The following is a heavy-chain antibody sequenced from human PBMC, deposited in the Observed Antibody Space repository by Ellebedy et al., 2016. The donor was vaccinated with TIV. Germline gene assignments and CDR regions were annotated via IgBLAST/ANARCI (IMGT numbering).Heavy chain of an antibody. CDR2: IIPIFGTA. CDR1: GGTFSSYA. D-gene: IGHD4-17*01. J-gene: IGHJ6*02. V-gene: IGHV1-69*06. Sequence: SVKVSXXASGGTFSSYAISWVRQAPGQGLEWMGGIIPIFGTANYAQKFQGRVTITADKSTSTAYMELSSLRSDDTAVYYCARYGDYGSTGYYYYGMDVWGQGTTVTVSS. CDR3: ARYGDYGSTGYYYYGMDV.